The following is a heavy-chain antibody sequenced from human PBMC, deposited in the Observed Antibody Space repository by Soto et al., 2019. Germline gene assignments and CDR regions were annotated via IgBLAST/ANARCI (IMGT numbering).Heavy chain of an antibody. CDR3: AKENYDYIWGSYRYTGFGYFDY. D-gene: IGHD3-16*02. J-gene: IGHJ4*02. CDR1: GVTFSSDA. CDR2: ISGSGGST. Sequence: ESGGGLVQPGGTLRLSCAASGVTFSSDAMSWVRQAPGKGLEWVSTISGSGGSTYYADSVKGRFTISRDNTKNTLYLQMNSLRAEDTAVYYCAKENYDYIWGSYRYTGFGYFDYWGQGTLVTVSS. V-gene: IGHV3-23*01.